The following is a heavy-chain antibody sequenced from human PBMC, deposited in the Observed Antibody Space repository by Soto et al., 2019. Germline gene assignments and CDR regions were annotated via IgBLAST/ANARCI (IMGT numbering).Heavy chain of an antibody. Sequence: PAETLSLTCSVSGDSISTSYYYLVCVRQSPGKGLELIGSIYYTGSTSYNPSLESRVSISVDTFKNQFSLRLSSVTAADTAVYYCARLGTGIVDTAMVFDYWGQGTLVTVSS. CDR2: IYYTGST. CDR1: GDSISTSYYY. V-gene: IGHV4-39*01. CDR3: ARLGTGIVDTAMVFDY. J-gene: IGHJ4*02. D-gene: IGHD5-18*01.